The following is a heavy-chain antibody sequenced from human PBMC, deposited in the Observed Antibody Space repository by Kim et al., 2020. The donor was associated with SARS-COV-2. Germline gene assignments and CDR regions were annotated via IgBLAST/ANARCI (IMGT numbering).Heavy chain of an antibody. CDR2: IWYDGSNK. J-gene: IGHJ5*02. V-gene: IGHV3-33*06. CDR3: AKDRDSSSWYFLDP. D-gene: IGHD6-13*01. CDR1: GFTFSSYG. Sequence: GGSLRLSCAASGFTFSSYGMHWVRQAPGKGLEWVAVIWYDGSNKYYADSVKGRFTISRDNSKNTLYLQMNSLRAEDTAVYYCAKDRDSSSWYFLDPWGQGTLVTVSS.